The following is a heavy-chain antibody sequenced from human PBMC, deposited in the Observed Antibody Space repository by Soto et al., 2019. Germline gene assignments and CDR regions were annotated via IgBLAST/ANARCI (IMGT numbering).Heavy chain of an antibody. CDR2: IYSGGST. CDR1: GFTVSGNY. D-gene: IGHD5-18*01. V-gene: IGHV3-53*01. CDR3: VRSTEGYSYVGY. Sequence: EVQLVESGGGLIQPGGSLRLSCAASGFTVSGNYMSWVRQAPGKGLEWVSVIYSGGSTHYADSVRGRFTISRDNSKNTMYLQMNSLRAEDTAVYYCVRSTEGYSYVGYWGQGTLVTVSS. J-gene: IGHJ4*02.